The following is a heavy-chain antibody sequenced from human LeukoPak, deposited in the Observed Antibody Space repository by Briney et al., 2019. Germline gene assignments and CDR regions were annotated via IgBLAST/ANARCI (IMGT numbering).Heavy chain of an antibody. D-gene: IGHD2-2*01. CDR2: ISNDGNYI. V-gene: IGHV3-21*01. CDR1: GFIFSIYS. Sequence: TPGGSLRLSCAASGFIFSIYSMNWVRQAPGKGLEWVSSISNDGNYIYYADSVKGRFTISRDNAKNSLYLQMNSLRAEDTAVYYCANHLACGSTSCPPFDSRGQGTLVTVSS. J-gene: IGHJ4*02. CDR3: ANHLACGSTSCPPFDS.